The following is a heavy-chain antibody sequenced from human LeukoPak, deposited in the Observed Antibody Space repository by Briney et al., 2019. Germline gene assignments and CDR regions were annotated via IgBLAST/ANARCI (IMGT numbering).Heavy chain of an antibody. J-gene: IGHJ3*02. CDR1: GYTFTSYG. D-gene: IGHD3-10*01. V-gene: IGHV1-18*01. CDR2: ISAYNGNT. CDR3: ARGRRSGNAFDI. Sequence: ASVRVSCKASGYTFTSYGISWVRQAPGQGLEWMGWISAYNGNTDYAQKLQGRVTMTTDTSTSTAYMELRSLRSDDTAVYYCARGRRSGNAFDIWGQGTMVTVSS.